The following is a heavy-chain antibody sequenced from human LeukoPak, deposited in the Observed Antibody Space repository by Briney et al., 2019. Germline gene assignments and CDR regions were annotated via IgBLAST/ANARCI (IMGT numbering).Heavy chain of an antibody. V-gene: IGHV3-21*01. CDR2: ISTSSSYI. J-gene: IGHJ4*02. D-gene: IGHD5-12*01. Sequence: GGSLRLSCVGSEFIFSNYWMNWVRQAPGKGLEWVSSISTSSSYIYYADSVKGRFTISRDNAKNSLYLQMNSLRAEDTAVYYCARDRVGVSAYDSLFDYWGQGTLVTVSS. CDR3: ARDRVGVSAYDSLFDY. CDR1: EFIFSNYW.